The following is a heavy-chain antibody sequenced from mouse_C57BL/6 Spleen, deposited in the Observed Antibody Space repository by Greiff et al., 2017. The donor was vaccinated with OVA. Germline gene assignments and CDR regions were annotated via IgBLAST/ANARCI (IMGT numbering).Heavy chain of an antibody. D-gene: IGHD1-1*01. CDR3: ARGGGSSYDAMDY. V-gene: IGHV1-52*01. CDR2: IDPSDSET. CDR1: GYTFTRYW. J-gene: IGHJ4*01. Sequence: QVQLQQPGAELVRPGSSVKLSCKASGYTFTRYWMHWVKQRPIQGLEWIGNIDPSDSETHYNQKFKDKATLTVDKSSSTAYMQLSCLTSEDSAVYYCARGGGSSYDAMDYWGQGTSVTVSS.